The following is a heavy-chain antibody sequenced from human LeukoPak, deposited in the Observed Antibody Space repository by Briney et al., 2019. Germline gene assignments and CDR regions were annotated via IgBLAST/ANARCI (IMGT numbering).Heavy chain of an antibody. Sequence: PSETLSLTCTVSGGSISSGSYYWSWIRQPAGKGLEWIGRIYTSGSTNYNPSLKSRVTMSVDTSKNQFSLKLSSVTAADTAVYYCARGYYDTKQGWFDPWGQGTLVTVSS. CDR2: IYTSGST. CDR1: GGSISSGSYY. J-gene: IGHJ5*02. V-gene: IGHV4-61*02. CDR3: ARGYYDTKQGWFDP. D-gene: IGHD3-22*01.